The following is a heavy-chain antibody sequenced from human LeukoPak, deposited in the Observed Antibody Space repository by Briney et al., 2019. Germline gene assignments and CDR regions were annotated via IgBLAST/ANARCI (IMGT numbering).Heavy chain of an antibody. Sequence: SETLSPTCTVSGGSISSYYWNWIRQPAGKGLEWIGRIHTSGSTNYNLSLKSRVTMSVDTSRNQFSLKLSSVTAADTAVYYCARGKVVAGTPGQNSWDYWGQGTLVTVSS. J-gene: IGHJ4*02. CDR2: IHTSGST. CDR1: GGSISSYY. CDR3: ARGKVVAGTPGQNSWDY. V-gene: IGHV4-4*07. D-gene: IGHD6-19*01.